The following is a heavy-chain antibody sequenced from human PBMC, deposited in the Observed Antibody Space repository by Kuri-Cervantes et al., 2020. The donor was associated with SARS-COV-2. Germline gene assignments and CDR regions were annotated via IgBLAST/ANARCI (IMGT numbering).Heavy chain of an antibody. D-gene: IGHD4-17*01. CDR3: ARAAVTTGYFDY. CDR1: GFTFSSYA. V-gene: IGHV3-23*01. Sequence: GESLKISCAASGFTFSSYAMSWVRQAPGKGLEWVSTISGSGDSTYYPDSVKGRFTISRDNSKNTLYLQMNSLRAEDTAVYYCARAAVTTGYFDYWGQGTLVTVSS. J-gene: IGHJ4*02. CDR2: ISGSGDST.